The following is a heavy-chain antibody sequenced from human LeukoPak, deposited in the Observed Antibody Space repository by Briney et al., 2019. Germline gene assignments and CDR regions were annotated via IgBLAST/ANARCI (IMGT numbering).Heavy chain of an antibody. CDR1: GYTFTAFY. Sequence: ASVKVSCKASGYTFTAFYMHWVRQAPGQGLEWMGWINPNSGGTNYTQKFQGRVTMTRDTSISTAYMELSRLRSEDTAVYYCARISIAAAGTVFDYWGQGTLVTVSS. D-gene: IGHD6-13*01. CDR3: ARISIAAAGTVFDY. CDR2: INPNSGGT. V-gene: IGHV1-2*02. J-gene: IGHJ4*02.